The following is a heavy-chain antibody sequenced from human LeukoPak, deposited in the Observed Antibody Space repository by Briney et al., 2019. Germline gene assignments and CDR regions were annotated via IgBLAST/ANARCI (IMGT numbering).Heavy chain of an antibody. CDR3: ARAPLGLDGYNSDY. CDR1: GFTFSSYW. V-gene: IGHV3-7*01. CDR2: IKQDGSEK. J-gene: IGHJ4*02. Sequence: GGSLRLSCAASGFTFSSYWMSWVRQAPGKGLEWVANIKQDGSEKYYVDSVKGRFTISRDNAKNSLYLQMNSLRAEDTAVYYCARAPLGLDGYNSDYWGQGTLVTVSS. D-gene: IGHD5-24*01.